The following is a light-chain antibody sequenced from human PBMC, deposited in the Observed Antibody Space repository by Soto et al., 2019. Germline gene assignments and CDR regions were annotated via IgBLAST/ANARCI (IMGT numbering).Light chain of an antibody. V-gene: IGKV3-15*01. Sequence: EIVMTQSPATLSVSPGESATLSCRASQSISSELAWYQQKPGQPPRLLIYGASTRATGVPARFTGRGSGSDFTLTISGLQSEDFGVYYCQQGLNWPLTFGQGTRLEI. CDR2: GAS. CDR3: QQGLNWPLT. CDR1: QSISSE. J-gene: IGKJ2*01.